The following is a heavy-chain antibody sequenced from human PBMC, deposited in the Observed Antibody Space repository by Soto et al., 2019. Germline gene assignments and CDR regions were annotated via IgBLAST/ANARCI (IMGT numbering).Heavy chain of an antibody. D-gene: IGHD3-3*01. Sequence: QVQLVQSGAEVKKPGSSVKVSCKASGGTFSSYAISWVRQAPGQGLEWMGGIIPIFGTANYAQKFQGRVTITGDNATSTAYMELSRLRSEDTAVYYCARDDYDFWGGGGIPKISPFHYGMDVWGQGTTVTVSS. CDR2: IIPIFGTA. CDR1: GGTFSSYA. CDR3: ARDDYDFWGGGGIPKISPFHYGMDV. J-gene: IGHJ6*02. V-gene: IGHV1-69*06.